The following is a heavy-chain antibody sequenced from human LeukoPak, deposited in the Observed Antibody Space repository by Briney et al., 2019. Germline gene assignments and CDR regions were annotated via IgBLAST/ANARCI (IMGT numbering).Heavy chain of an antibody. CDR3: ARDLGVVVPHLGY. CDR1: GGTFSSYT. V-gene: IGHV1-69*04. D-gene: IGHD3-22*01. CDR2: IIPILGIA. J-gene: IGHJ1*01. Sequence: SVKVSCKASGGTFSSYTISWVRQAPGQGLEWMGRIIPILGIANYAQKFQGRVTITADKSTSTAYMELSSLRSEDTAVYYCARDLGVVVPHLGYWGQGTLVTVSS.